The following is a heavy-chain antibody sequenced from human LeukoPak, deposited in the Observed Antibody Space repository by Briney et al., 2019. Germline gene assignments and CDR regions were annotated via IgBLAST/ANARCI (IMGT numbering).Heavy chain of an antibody. CDR3: ARAWGDYFGAFDI. V-gene: IGHV1-69*02. Sequence: ASVKVSCKASGGTFSSYTMSWVRQAPRQGLEWMGRIIPILGIANYAQKFQGRVTITADKSTSTAYMELSSLRSEDTAVYYCARAWGDYFGAFDIWGQGTTVTVSS. D-gene: IGHD4-17*01. J-gene: IGHJ3*02. CDR1: GGTFSSYT. CDR2: IIPILGIA.